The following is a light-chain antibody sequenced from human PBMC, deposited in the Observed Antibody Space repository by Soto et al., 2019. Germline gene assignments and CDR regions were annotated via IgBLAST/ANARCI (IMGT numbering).Light chain of an antibody. CDR3: QQYFEWPPMT. CDR1: ETVATN. J-gene: IGKJ1*01. V-gene: IGKV3-15*01. Sequence: VMTQSPATLSVSPGERATLSCWASETVATNLAWYQQKPGQAPRLLISGASTRAAGISDRFRGSGSRTEFTLTISSLRYEDSAIYYCQQYFEWPPMTFGQGTKVDIK. CDR2: GAS.